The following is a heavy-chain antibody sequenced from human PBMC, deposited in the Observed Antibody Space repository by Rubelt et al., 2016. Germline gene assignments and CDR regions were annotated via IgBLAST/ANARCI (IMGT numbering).Heavy chain of an antibody. V-gene: IGHV3-74*01. CDR3: ARDWYGAIDC. CDR2: LNRDGSST. Sequence: EVQLVESGGGLVQPGGSLRLSCAASGSSFSTSWMHWVRQVPGKGLVWVSRLNRDGSSTTYADSVKGRFTISRDNARNMVLLQMNRLGVEDTAVYCCARDWYGAIDCWGQGALVTVSP. J-gene: IGHJ4*02. CDR1: GSSFSTSW. D-gene: IGHD4/OR15-4a*01.